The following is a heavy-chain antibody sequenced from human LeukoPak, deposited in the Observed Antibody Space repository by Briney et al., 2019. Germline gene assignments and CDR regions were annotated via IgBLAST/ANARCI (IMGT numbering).Heavy chain of an antibody. Sequence: GGSLRLSCAASGFTFSDYYMSWIRQAPGEGLEWLSYISRNSRTTFYAESVKGRFTISRDNAKNSLYLQLNSLRAEDTAVYYCAREDWNYPYYYYYYMDVWGKGTTVTVSS. J-gene: IGHJ6*03. V-gene: IGHV3-11*04. CDR3: AREDWNYPYYYYYYMDV. CDR2: ISRNSRTT. CDR1: GFTFSDYY. D-gene: IGHD1-7*01.